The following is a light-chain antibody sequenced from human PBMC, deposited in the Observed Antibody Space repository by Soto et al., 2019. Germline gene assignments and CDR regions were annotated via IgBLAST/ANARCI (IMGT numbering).Light chain of an antibody. CDR1: QSVGRNY. CDR3: QQYASSPLT. J-gene: IGKJ4*01. Sequence: EIVLTQSPGTLSVSPGERATLSCRASQSVGRNYLAWYQQKPGQAPRLLIYDASSRATGIPDRFSGSGSGTDFTLTISRLEPEDFAVYXCQQYASSPLTFGGGTKVETK. V-gene: IGKV3-20*01. CDR2: DAS.